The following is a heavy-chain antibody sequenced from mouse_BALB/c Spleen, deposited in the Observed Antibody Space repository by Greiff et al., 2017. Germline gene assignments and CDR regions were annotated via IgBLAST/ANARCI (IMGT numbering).Heavy chain of an antibody. CDR1: GYTFSSYW. Sequence: QVQLQQSGAELMKPGASVKISCKATGYTFSSYWIEWVKQRPGHGLEWIGEILPGSGSTNYNEKFKGKATFTADTSSNTAYMQLSSLTSEDSAVYYCARRDYVYAMDYWGQGTSVTVSS. CDR3: ARRDYVYAMDY. V-gene: IGHV1-9*01. CDR2: ILPGSGST. D-gene: IGHD2-4*01. J-gene: IGHJ4*01.